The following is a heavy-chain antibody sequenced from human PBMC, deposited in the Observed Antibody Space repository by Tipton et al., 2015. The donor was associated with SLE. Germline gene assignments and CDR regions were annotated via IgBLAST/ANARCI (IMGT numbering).Heavy chain of an antibody. CDR1: GGSFSGYY. D-gene: IGHD1-26*01. CDR2: INHSGST. Sequence: GLVKPSETLSLTCAAYGGSFSGYYWSWIRQPPGKGLEWIGEINHSGSTNYNPSLKSRVTISVDTSKNQFSLKLSSVTAADTAVYYCARDVGPSGSYYYFDYWGQGILVTVSS. J-gene: IGHJ4*02. V-gene: IGHV4-34*01. CDR3: ARDVGPSGSYYYFDY.